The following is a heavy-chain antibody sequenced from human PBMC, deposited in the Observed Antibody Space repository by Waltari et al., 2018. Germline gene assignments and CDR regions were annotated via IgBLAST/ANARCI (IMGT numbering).Heavy chain of an antibody. CDR2: LSGSGGST. Sequence: EVQLVESGGGLVQPGGSLRLSCAASGFTFSSYAMSWVRQAPGKGLEWFSALSGSGGSTYYADYVKGRFTIARDNSKNKLYLQMNSLRAEDTAVYYCAKGHYYDSSHDYWGQGTLVTVSS. CDR1: GFTFSSYA. V-gene: IGHV3-23*04. D-gene: IGHD3-22*01. J-gene: IGHJ4*02. CDR3: AKGHYYDSSHDY.